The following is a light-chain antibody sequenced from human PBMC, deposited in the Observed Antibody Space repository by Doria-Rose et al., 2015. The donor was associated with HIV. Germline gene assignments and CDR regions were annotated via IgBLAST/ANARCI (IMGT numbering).Light chain of an antibody. J-gene: IGKJ4*01. CDR2: DAF. CDR1: ENIYTY. V-gene: IGKV3-11*01. Sequence: EVVLTQSPDTLSLSPGERATLSCRASENIYTYLAWYQQKPGQAPRLLISDAFSRATGIPARFSGSGSRTDFTHTIMSLQPEDFAVYYCQQRANWPLTFGGGTKVEIK. CDR3: QQRANWPLT.